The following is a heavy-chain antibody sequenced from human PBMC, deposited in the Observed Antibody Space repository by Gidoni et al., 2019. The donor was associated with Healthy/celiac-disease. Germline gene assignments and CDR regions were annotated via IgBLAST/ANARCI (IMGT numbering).Heavy chain of an antibody. Sequence: QLVESGGGLVQPGGSLRLSCSASGLTVISDSMNWVCQAPGKGLEWVSYISSSSCTIFCADSVKGRFPISSDNAKISLYLQMTSLRDEDTAVYYCARDRRYSGSGDPLDYWCQGPLVTVSS. J-gene: IGHJ4*02. V-gene: IGHV3-48*02. D-gene: IGHD3-10*01. CDR2: ISSSSCTI. CDR3: ARDRRYSGSGDPLDY. CDR1: GLTVISDS.